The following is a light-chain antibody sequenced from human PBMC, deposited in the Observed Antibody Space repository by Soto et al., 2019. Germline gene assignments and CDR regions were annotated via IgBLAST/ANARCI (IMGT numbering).Light chain of an antibody. CDR3: QQYGSSPWT. CDR1: QTVGSNY. Sequence: EIVLTQSLGTLSLSPGERATLCCRASQTVGSNYLAWYQQKPGQSPRLLIYGASSRATGIPDRFSGSGSGTDFTLTISRLEPEDLAVYYCQQYGSSPWTFGQGTKVEIK. V-gene: IGKV3-20*01. CDR2: GAS. J-gene: IGKJ1*01.